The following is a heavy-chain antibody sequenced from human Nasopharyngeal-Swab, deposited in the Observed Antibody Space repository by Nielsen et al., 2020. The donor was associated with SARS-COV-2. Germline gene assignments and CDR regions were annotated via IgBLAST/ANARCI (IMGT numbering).Heavy chain of an antibody. CDR2: INPDGAIT. CDR3: APIAFGDQILDH. Sequence: GESLKISCTASGFAFGTYWMHWVRQVPGKGLAWVSRINPDGAITSYADSVKGRFTISRNNARNTLYLQVNSLRVEDTVVYYCAPIAFGDQILDHWGQGTLVTVSS. D-gene: IGHD3-3*02. J-gene: IGHJ5*02. CDR1: GFAFGTYW. V-gene: IGHV3-74*01.